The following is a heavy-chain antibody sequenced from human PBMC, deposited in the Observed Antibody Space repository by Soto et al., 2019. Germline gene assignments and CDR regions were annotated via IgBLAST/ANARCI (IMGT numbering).Heavy chain of an antibody. CDR2: IKQDGSEK. Sequence: EVQLVESGGDLVQPGGSLRLSCAASGFTFSSYWMSWVRQAPGKGLEWVANIKQDGSEKYYVDSVKGRFTISRDNAKNSLYLQMNSLRAEDTAVYYCARYSSSWYRVADAFDIWGQGTMVTVSS. V-gene: IGHV3-7*01. CDR3: ARYSSSWYRVADAFDI. D-gene: IGHD6-13*01. CDR1: GFTFSSYW. J-gene: IGHJ3*02.